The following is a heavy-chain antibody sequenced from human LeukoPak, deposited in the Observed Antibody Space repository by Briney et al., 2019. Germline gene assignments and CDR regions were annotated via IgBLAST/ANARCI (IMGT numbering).Heavy chain of an antibody. Sequence: GGSLRLSCAASGFTFSSYAMHWVRQAPGKGLEWVAVISYDGSNKYYADSVKGRFTISRDNSKNTLYLQMNSLRVEDTAVYYCAREIDYGDYAGYWGQGTLVTVSS. CDR3: AREIDYGDYAGY. CDR1: GFTFSSYA. CDR2: ISYDGSNK. J-gene: IGHJ4*02. D-gene: IGHD4-17*01. V-gene: IGHV3-30-3*01.